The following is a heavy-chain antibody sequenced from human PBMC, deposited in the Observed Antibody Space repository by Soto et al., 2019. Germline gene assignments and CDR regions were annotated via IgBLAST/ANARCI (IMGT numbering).Heavy chain of an antibody. CDR1: GGSFSGYY. J-gene: IGHJ6*02. D-gene: IGHD6-19*01. Sequence: PSETLSLTCAVYGGSFSGYYWSWIRQPPGKGLEWIGDIYHSGSTNYNPSLKSRVTISVDTSKRQFSLNLNSVTAADTAVYYCARGKGETSGWYGGAWRAQYYNGMDVWGQGTTVTVSS. CDR2: IYHSGST. V-gene: IGHV4-34*01. CDR3: ARGKGETSGWYGGAWRAQYYNGMDV.